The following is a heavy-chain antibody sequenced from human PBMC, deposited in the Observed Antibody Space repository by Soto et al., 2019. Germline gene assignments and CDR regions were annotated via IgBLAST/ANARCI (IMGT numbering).Heavy chain of an antibody. CDR1: GFTFSSYW. J-gene: IGHJ6*03. D-gene: IGHD6-13*01. Sequence: PGGSLRLSCAASGFTFSSYWMSWVRQAPGKGLEWVANIKQDGSEKYYVDSVKGRFTISRDNAKNSLYLQMNSLRAEDTAVYYCARDRSSSWYAGGYYMDVWGKGTTVTVSS. V-gene: IGHV3-7*01. CDR2: IKQDGSEK. CDR3: ARDRSSSWYAGGYYMDV.